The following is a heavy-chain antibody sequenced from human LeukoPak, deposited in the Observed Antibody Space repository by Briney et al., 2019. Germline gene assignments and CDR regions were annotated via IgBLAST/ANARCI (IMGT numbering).Heavy chain of an antibody. V-gene: IGHV3-23*01. CDR3: AKYSDSSGYPFGPFDC. D-gene: IGHD3-22*01. CDR2: IRGSGGNT. J-gene: IGHJ4*02. Sequence: PGGSLRLSCAASGFTFSSYAMTWVRQAPGKGLEWVSGIRGSGGNTYYADSVKGRFTISRDDSKNTLYLQMNSLRAEDTALYYCAKYSDSSGYPFGPFDCWGQDTLVTVSS. CDR1: GFTFSSYA.